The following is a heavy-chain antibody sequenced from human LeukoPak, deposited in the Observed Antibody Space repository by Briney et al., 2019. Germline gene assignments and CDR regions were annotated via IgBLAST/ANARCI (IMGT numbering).Heavy chain of an antibody. Sequence: ASVRVSCKASGHTFTGYYMHWVRQAPGQGLEWMGWINANSGGTNYAQKFQGRVTMTRDTSISTAYMELSRLRSDDTAVYYCARDRIGGWYGGYMDVWGKGTTVTVSS. CDR1: GHTFTGYY. V-gene: IGHV1-2*02. D-gene: IGHD6-19*01. CDR3: ARDRIGGWYGGYMDV. CDR2: INANSGGT. J-gene: IGHJ6*03.